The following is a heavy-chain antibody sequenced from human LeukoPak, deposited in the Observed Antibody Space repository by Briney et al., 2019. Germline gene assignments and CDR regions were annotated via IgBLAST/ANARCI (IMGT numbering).Heavy chain of an antibody. Sequence: GGSLRLSCAASGFTFSSYGMHWVRQAPGKGLEWVAVISYDGSNKYYADSVKGRFTISRDNSKNTLYLQMNSLRAEDTAVYYCAKPSYYGDYYFQHWGQGTLVTVSS. CDR3: AKPSYYGDYYFQH. D-gene: IGHD4-17*01. V-gene: IGHV3-30*18. CDR2: ISYDGSNK. J-gene: IGHJ1*01. CDR1: GFTFSSYG.